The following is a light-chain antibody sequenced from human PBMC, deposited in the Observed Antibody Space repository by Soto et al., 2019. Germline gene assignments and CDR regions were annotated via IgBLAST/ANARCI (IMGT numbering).Light chain of an antibody. CDR2: GAS. Sequence: EIVMTQSPATLSVSPGERATLSCRASQSVSSNLAWYQQKPVQAPRLLFYGASTRATGIPARFSGSGSGTEFTLTISSLQSEDFAVYYCQQYNNWPWTFGQGTKVEIK. CDR1: QSVSSN. J-gene: IGKJ1*01. CDR3: QQYNNWPWT. V-gene: IGKV3-15*01.